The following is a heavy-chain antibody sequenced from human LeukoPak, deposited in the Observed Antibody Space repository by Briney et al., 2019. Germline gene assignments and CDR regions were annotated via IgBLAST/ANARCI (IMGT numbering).Heavy chain of an antibody. CDR3: ARQGYISGQGFRNNWFDP. D-gene: IGHD6-19*01. V-gene: IGHV4-39*01. CDR2: IFYSGST. CDR1: GGSISSSSFY. Sequence: PSETLSLTCTVSGGSISSSSFYWGWLRQPPGKGLEWIGTIFYSGSTYYNPSLRSRVTMSVDTSKNQFSLRLSSVTAADTAVYYCARQGYISGQGFRNNWFDPWGQGSLVTVSS. J-gene: IGHJ5*02.